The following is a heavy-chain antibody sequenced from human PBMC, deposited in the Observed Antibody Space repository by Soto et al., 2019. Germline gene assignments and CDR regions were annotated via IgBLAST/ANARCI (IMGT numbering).Heavy chain of an antibody. CDR3: AREGINWNALDAFDI. CDR2: ISSSGSTI. D-gene: IGHD1-20*01. J-gene: IGHJ3*02. CDR1: GFTFSDYY. V-gene: IGHV3-11*01. Sequence: GGSLRLSCAASGFTFSDYYMSWIRQAPGNGLEWVSYISSSGSTIYYADSVKGRFTISRDNAKNSLYLQMNSLRAEDTAVYYCAREGINWNALDAFDIWGQGTMVTVSS.